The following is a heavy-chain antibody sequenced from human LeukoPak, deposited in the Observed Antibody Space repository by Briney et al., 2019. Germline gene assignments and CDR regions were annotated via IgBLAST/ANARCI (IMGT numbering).Heavy chain of an antibody. D-gene: IGHD6-19*01. CDR3: ARVIAVAGRPYYFYY. J-gene: IGHJ4*02. V-gene: IGHV3-11*04. CDR2: IGSSGSTI. CDR1: GFTFSDYY. Sequence: PGGSLTLSCAASGFTFSDYYMSWIRQAPGKGLEWVSYIGSSGSTIYYADSVKGRFTISRDNAKNSLYLQMNSLRAEDTAVYYCARVIAVAGRPYYFYYCGQAIGVTVSS.